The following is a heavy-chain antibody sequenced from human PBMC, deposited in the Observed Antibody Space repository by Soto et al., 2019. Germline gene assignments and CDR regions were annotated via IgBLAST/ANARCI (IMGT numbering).Heavy chain of an antibody. V-gene: IGHV3-15*07. CDR3: TSHVVRYYDSSRGI. CDR2: IKSKTDGGTT. CDR1: GFTFSNAW. J-gene: IGHJ3*02. D-gene: IGHD3-22*01. Sequence: PGGSLRFSCAASGFTFSNAWMNWVGQAPGKGLEWVGRIKSKTDGGTTDYAAPVKGRFTISRDDSKNTLYLQMNSLKTEDTAVYYCTSHVVRYYDSSRGIWGQGTMVTVSS.